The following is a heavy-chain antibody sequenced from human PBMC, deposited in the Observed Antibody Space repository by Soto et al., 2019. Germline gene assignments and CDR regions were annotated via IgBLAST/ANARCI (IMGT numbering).Heavy chain of an antibody. V-gene: IGHV3-11*06. D-gene: IGHD1-26*01. Sequence: GGSLRLSCAASGFTFTDYYMSWLRQAPGKGLEWLAYISVRSTYTNYADSVRGRFTISRDNAKKSVYLQMNSLRAEDTAVYYCERGLEVGAHLTYFHYWGLGTLVTVSS. CDR1: GFTFTDYY. CDR2: ISVRSTYT. CDR3: ERGLEVGAHLTYFHY. J-gene: IGHJ4*02.